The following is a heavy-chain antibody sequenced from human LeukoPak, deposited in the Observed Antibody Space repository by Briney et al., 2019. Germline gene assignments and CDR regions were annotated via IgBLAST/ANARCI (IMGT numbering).Heavy chain of an antibody. CDR1: GFTFSSYS. Sequence: GGSLRLSCAASGFTFSSYSMNWVRQARGKGLEGVSSISSSSSYIYYADSVKGRFTISRDNAKNSLYLQMNSLRAEDTAVYYCARVKICSSTSCYGLLDYWGQGTLVTVSS. D-gene: IGHD2-2*01. CDR3: ARVKICSSTSCYGLLDY. V-gene: IGHV3-21*01. J-gene: IGHJ4*02. CDR2: ISSSSSYI.